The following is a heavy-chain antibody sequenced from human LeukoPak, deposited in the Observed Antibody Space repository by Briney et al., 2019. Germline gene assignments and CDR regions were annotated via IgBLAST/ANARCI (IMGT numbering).Heavy chain of an antibody. V-gene: IGHV3-11*01. Sequence: GGSLRLPCAASGFTFSDYYMSWIRQAPGKGLEWVSYISSSGSTIYYADSVKGRFTISRDNAKNSLYLQMNSLRAEDTAVYYCARDGRYYDSSGYSYYYGMDVWGQGTTVTVSS. CDR1: GFTFSDYY. D-gene: IGHD3-22*01. J-gene: IGHJ6*02. CDR3: ARDGRYYDSSGYSYYYGMDV. CDR2: ISSSGSTI.